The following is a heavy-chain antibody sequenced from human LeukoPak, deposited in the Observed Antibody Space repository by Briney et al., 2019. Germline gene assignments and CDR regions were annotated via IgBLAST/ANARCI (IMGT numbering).Heavy chain of an antibody. J-gene: IGHJ5*02. CDR3: AGEGDRSSSYLNWFDP. CDR2: ISSSGSSI. Sequence: PGGSLRLSCAASGFTFSDYYMSWIRQAPGKGLEWVSYISSSGSSIHYADSVKGRFTISRDNAKNSLYLQMNSLRVEDTAVYYCAGEGDRSSSYLNWFDPWGQGTLVTVSS. CDR1: GFTFSDYY. V-gene: IGHV3-11*01. D-gene: IGHD6-13*01.